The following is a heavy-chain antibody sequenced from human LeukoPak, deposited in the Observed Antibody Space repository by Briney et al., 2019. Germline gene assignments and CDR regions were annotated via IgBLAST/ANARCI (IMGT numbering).Heavy chain of an antibody. CDR2: IYASGST. J-gene: IGHJ4*02. D-gene: IGHD3-22*01. Sequence: SETLSLTCTVSAGSISNYYWSWIRQPAGKGLEWIGLIYASGSTNYNPSLKSRVTMSVDTSKNQFSLKLSSVTAADTAVYYCARTPIYYFDNSGYYNWGQGTLVTVSS. CDR3: ARTPIYYFDNSGYYN. CDR1: AGSISNYY. V-gene: IGHV4-4*07.